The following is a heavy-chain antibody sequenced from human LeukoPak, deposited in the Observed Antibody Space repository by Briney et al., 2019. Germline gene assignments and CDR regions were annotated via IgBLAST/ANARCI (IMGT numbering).Heavy chain of an antibody. CDR3: AKDGLGQWLAEEVFFNY. V-gene: IGHV3-7*01. CDR2: IKQDGSEK. Sequence: HAGGSLRLSCAASGFTFSSYWMSWVRQAPGKGLEWVANIKQDGSEKHYVDSVKGRFTISRDNAKNSLYLQMNSLRAEDTAVYYCAKDGLGQWLAEEVFFNYWGQGTLVTVSS. CDR1: GFTFSSYW. D-gene: IGHD6-19*01. J-gene: IGHJ4*02.